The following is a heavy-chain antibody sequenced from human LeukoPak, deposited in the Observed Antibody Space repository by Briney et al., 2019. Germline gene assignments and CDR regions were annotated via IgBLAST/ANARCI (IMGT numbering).Heavy chain of an antibody. V-gene: IGHV4-31*03. J-gene: IGHJ5*02. CDR2: IYYSGST. CDR3: ASITILWNWFDP. Sequence: SETLSLTCTDSGGSISSGGYYWSWIRQHPGKGLEWIGYIYYSGSTYYNPSLKSRVTISVDTSKNQFSLKLSSVTAADTAVYYCASITILWNWFDPWGQGTLVTVSS. CDR1: GGSISSGGYY. D-gene: IGHD3-3*01.